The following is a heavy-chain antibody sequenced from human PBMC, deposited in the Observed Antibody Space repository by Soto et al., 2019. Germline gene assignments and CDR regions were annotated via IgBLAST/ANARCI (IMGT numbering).Heavy chain of an antibody. CDR3: AREVGYCSSTSCYDEEGWFDP. CDR2: IIPILGIA. J-gene: IGHJ5*02. Sequence: QVQLVQSGAEVKKPGSSVKVSCKASGGTFSSYTISWVRQAPGQGLEWMRRIIPILGIANYAQKFQGRVTITADKSTSTAYMELSSLRSEDTAVYYCAREVGYCSSTSCYDEEGWFDPWGQGTLVTVSS. D-gene: IGHD2-2*01. V-gene: IGHV1-69*08. CDR1: GGTFSSYT.